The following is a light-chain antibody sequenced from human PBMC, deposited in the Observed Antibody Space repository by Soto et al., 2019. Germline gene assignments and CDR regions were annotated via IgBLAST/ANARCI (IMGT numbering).Light chain of an antibody. V-gene: IGKV1-6*01. CDR3: LQDYNYPFT. J-gene: IGKJ2*01. CDR1: QDIAIY. Sequence: AIQLTQSPASLSASVGDRVTFTCRASQDIAIYLAWYQQKPGEAPQILIYGASTLQTGVASRFSGSGSATDFTLTISSLQPEDSAAYYCLQDYNYPFTFGQGTKVEIK. CDR2: GAS.